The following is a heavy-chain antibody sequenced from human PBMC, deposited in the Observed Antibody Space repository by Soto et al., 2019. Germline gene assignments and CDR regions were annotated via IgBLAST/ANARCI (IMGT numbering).Heavy chain of an antibody. CDR3: AKGGLPMGYYYGMDV. J-gene: IGHJ6*02. V-gene: IGHV3-21*04. CDR1: GFTFSSYS. Sequence: EVQLVESGGGLVKPGGSLRLSCAASGFTFSSYSMNWVRQAPGKGLEWVSSISSSSSYIYYADSVKGRFTISRDNSKNTLYLQMNSLRAEDTAVYYCAKGGLPMGYYYGMDVWGQGTTVTVSS. D-gene: IGHD2-8*01. CDR2: ISSSSSYI.